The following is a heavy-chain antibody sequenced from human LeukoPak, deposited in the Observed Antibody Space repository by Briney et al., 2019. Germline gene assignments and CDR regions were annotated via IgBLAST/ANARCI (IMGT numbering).Heavy chain of an antibody. J-gene: IGHJ4*02. CDR3: AKSETNQYDYIWGSYRYPFDY. CDR2: ISGSGGST. CDR1: GFTFSSYA. V-gene: IGHV3-23*01. D-gene: IGHD3-16*02. Sequence: GGSLRLSCAASGFTFSSYAMSWVRQAPGKGLEWVSAISGSGGSTYYADSVKGRFTISRDNSKNTLYLQMNSLRAEDTAVYYCAKSETNQYDYIWGSYRYPFDYWGQGTLVTVSS.